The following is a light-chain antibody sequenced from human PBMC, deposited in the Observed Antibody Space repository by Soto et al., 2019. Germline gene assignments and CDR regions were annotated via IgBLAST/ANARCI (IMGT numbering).Light chain of an antibody. CDR1: QSISSL. CDR2: KAS. V-gene: IGKV1-5*03. J-gene: IGKJ5*01. Sequence: DIQMTQSPSTLSASVGDRVTITCRASQSISSLLAWYQQKPGRAPTLLIYKASTFESGVPSRFSGSASGTEFSLTISSLQPDDFATYYCQQYQSYPLTFGQGTRLEIK. CDR3: QQYQSYPLT.